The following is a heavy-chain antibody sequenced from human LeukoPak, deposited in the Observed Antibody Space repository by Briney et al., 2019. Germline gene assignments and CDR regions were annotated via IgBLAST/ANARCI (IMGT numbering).Heavy chain of an antibody. V-gene: IGHV4-31*03. Sequence: PSQTLSLTCTVSGGSISSGGYYWSWIRQHPGKGLEWIGYIYYSGSTYYNPSLKSRVTISVDTSKNQFSLKLSSVTAADTAVYYCARGPPISSNWSPIDYWGQGTLVTVSS. D-gene: IGHD7-27*01. CDR1: GGSISSGGYY. CDR3: ARGPPISSNWSPIDY. CDR2: IYYSGST. J-gene: IGHJ4*02.